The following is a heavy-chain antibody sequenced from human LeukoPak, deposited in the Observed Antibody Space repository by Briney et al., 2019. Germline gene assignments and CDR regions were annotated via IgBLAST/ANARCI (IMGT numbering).Heavy chain of an antibody. V-gene: IGHV3-30*02. J-gene: IGHJ4*02. D-gene: IGHD3-22*01. Sequence: GGSLRLSCAASGFTFSSYEMNWVRQAPGKGLEWVAFIRYDGSNKYYADSVKGRFTISRDNSKNTLYLQMNSLRAEDTAVHYCACDSSGYYYDYWGQGTLVTVSS. CDR1: GFTFSSYE. CDR2: IRYDGSNK. CDR3: ACDSSGYYYDY.